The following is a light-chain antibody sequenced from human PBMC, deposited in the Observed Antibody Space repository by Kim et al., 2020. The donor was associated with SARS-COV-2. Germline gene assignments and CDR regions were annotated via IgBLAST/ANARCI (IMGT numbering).Light chain of an antibody. CDR2: GAS. CDR3: QQYGSSPGWT. CDR1: QSVSSSY. Sequence: EIVLTQSPGTLSLSPGERATLSCRASQSVSSSYLAWYQQKPGQAPRLLIYGASSRATGIPDRFSDSGSGTDFTLTISRLEPEDFAVYYCQQYGSSPGWTFGQGTKVDIK. V-gene: IGKV3-20*01. J-gene: IGKJ1*01.